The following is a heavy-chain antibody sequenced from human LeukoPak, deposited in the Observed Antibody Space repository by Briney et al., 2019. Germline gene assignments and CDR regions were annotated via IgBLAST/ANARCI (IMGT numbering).Heavy chain of an antibody. V-gene: IGHV3-23*01. CDR1: GFTFSSYA. Sequence: PGGSLRLSCAASGFTFSSYAMSWVHQAPGKGREWVAAISGSGGSPYYAASVKGWFTISRANSKNPLYLQMNSLCAENTAVYYCANDIVVVPAAIQRTPSEDYWGQGTLVTVSS. CDR2: ISGSGGSP. D-gene: IGHD2-2*02. J-gene: IGHJ4*02. CDR3: ANDIVVVPAAIQRTPSEDY.